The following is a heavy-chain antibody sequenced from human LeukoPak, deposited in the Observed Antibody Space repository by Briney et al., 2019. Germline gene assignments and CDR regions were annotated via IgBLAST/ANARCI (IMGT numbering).Heavy chain of an antibody. D-gene: IGHD6-13*01. CDR1: GFTFSSYG. J-gene: IGHJ4*02. Sequence: PGGSLRLSCAASGFTFSSYGMHWVRQAPGKGLEWVAVISYDGSNKYYADSVKGRFTISRDNSKNTLYLRMNSLRAEDTAVYYCAKDRGIAAAGRSRMLYYFDYWGQGTLVTVSS. V-gene: IGHV3-30*18. CDR2: ISYDGSNK. CDR3: AKDRGIAAAGRSRMLYYFDY.